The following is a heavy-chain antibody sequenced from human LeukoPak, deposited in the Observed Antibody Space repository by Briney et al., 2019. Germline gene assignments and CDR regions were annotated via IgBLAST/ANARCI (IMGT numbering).Heavy chain of an antibody. J-gene: IGHJ5*02. Sequence: ASVKVSCKASGYTFTGYYMHWVRQAPGQGLERMGWINPNSGGTNYAQKFQGRVTMTRDTSISTAYMELSRLRSDDTAVYYCARGPEQWLVQDNWFDPRGQGTLVTVSS. CDR3: ARGPEQWLVQDNWFDP. CDR1: GYTFTGYY. V-gene: IGHV1-2*02. D-gene: IGHD6-19*01. CDR2: INPNSGGT.